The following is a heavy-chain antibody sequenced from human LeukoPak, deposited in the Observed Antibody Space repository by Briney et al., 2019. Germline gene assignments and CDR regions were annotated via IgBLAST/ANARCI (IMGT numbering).Heavy chain of an antibody. D-gene: IGHD4-17*01. V-gene: IGHV4-39*07. CDR2: IYYSGST. CDR3: ARDNGDYVYYFDY. Sequence: SETLSLTCAVSGGSISSSSYYWGWIRQPPGKGLEWIGSIYYSGSTYYNPSLKSRVTISVDTSKNQFSLKLSPVTAADTAVYYCARDNGDYVYYFDYWGQGTLVTVSS. J-gene: IGHJ4*02. CDR1: GGSISSSSYY.